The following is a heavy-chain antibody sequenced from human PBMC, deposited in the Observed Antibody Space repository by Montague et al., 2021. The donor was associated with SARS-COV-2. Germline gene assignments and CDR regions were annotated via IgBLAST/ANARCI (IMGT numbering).Heavy chain of an antibody. CDR2: IYYSGST. J-gene: IGHJ6*02. D-gene: IGHD4-23*01. CDR3: ARLGGDYRGTYAAMDV. Sequence: SETLSLTCTVSGGSISSRSYYWGWIRQPPGKGLEWIGSIYYSGSTYYNPSLKSRVTISVDTSKNQFSLKLSSVTAADTAVYYCARLGGDYRGTYAAMDVWGQGTTVTVSS. CDR1: GGSISSRSYY. V-gene: IGHV4-39*07.